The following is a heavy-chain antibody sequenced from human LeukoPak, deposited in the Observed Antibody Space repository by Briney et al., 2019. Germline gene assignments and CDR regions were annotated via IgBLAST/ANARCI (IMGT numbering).Heavy chain of an antibody. J-gene: IGHJ4*02. CDR3: ARVRSSEHLLDF. CDR2: IYSDASTT. CDR1: GFTFSSYW. V-gene: IGHV3-74*01. Sequence: PGGSRRLSCAASGFTFSSYWMHWVRQAPGKGLVWVSRIYSDASTTSYADSVKGRFTSSRDNAKSTLYLQMNSLRVEDTAVYFCARVRSSEHLLDFWGQGTLVTVSS. D-gene: IGHD1-26*01.